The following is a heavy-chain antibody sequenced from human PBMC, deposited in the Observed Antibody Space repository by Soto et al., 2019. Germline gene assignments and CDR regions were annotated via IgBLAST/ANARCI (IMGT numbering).Heavy chain of an antibody. CDR1: GYTFTSYG. CDR2: ISAYNGNT. J-gene: IGHJ4*02. V-gene: IGHV1-18*01. CDR3: ARDVRSPYDRTPFDY. Sequence: ASVKVSCKASGYTFTSYGISWVRQAPGQGLEWMGWISAYNGNTNYAQKLQGRVTMTTDTSTSTAYMELRSLRSDDTAVYYCARDVRSPYDRTPFDYWGQGTLFTVSS. D-gene: IGHD3-22*01.